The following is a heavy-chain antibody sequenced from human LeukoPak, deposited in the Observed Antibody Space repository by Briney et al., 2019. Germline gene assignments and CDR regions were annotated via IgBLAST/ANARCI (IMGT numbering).Heavy chain of an antibody. V-gene: IGHV1-3*03. CDR3: ARSGYSSGASSMDV. Sequence: ASVKVSCKASGYTFTSYAMRWVRPAPGQRLEWMGWINAVIGNTKYSQKFQGGVTITRDTSASTAYMELSRLRSEDMAVYYCARSGYSSGASSMDVWGKGTTVTVSS. CDR2: INAVIGNT. J-gene: IGHJ6*03. D-gene: IGHD6-19*01. CDR1: GYTFTSYA.